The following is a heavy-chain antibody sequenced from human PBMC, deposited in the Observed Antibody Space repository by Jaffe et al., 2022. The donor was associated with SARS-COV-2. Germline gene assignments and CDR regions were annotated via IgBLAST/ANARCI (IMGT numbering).Heavy chain of an antibody. Sequence: EVQLVESGGGLVQPGGSLRLSCAASGFTFSSYWMFWVRQAPGKGLVWVSRINTDGSSPIYADSVKGRFTISRDNARNTLNLQMNSLRAEDTAVYYCVAGPPYDFWSGGWGQGTLVTVSS. J-gene: IGHJ4*02. CDR3: VAGPPYDFWSGG. CDR2: INTDGSSP. D-gene: IGHD3-3*01. V-gene: IGHV3-74*01. CDR1: GFTFSSYW.